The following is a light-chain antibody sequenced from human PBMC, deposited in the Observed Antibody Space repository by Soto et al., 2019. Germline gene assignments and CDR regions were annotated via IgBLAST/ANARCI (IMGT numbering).Light chain of an antibody. V-gene: IGLV2-14*01. CDR2: EVS. J-gene: IGLJ1*01. Sequence: QSALTQPASVSGSPGQSITISCTGTSSDIGGYQYVSWYQQHPGKAPKLLIYEVSNRPSGVSNRFSGSKSDNTASLTISGLQAEDEADYYCSSYTINNTLYVFGTGTKVTVL. CDR1: SSDIGGYQY. CDR3: SSYTINNTLYV.